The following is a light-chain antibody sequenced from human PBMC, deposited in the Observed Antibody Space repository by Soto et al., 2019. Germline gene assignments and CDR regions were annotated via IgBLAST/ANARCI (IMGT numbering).Light chain of an antibody. V-gene: IGKV3-15*01. CDR1: QGIKNY. Sequence: EIVMTQSPVTLSAYPGERATLSCRASQGIKNYLAWFQQKPGQAPRLLFYGASTRATTIPARFSGSGSGTEFTLSISRLETEDFAVYECQQYHSSTRTVGQGTKGEIK. CDR2: GAS. CDR3: QQYHSSTRT. J-gene: IGKJ1*01.